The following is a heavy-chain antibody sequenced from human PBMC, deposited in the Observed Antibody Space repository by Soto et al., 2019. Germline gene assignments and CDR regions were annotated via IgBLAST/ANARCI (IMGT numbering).Heavy chain of an antibody. CDR3: ARGRDGYIYYFDY. CDR2: IIPIFGTA. CDR1: GGTFSSYA. D-gene: IGHD5-12*01. V-gene: IGHV1-69*06. Sequence: QVQLVQSGAEVKKPGASVKVSCKASGGTFSSYAISWVRQAPGQGLEWMGGIIPIFGTANYAQKFQGRVTIHADKPTSTAYMELISLTAEYTAVYYCARGRDGYIYYFDYWGQGSRVTVSS. J-gene: IGHJ4*02.